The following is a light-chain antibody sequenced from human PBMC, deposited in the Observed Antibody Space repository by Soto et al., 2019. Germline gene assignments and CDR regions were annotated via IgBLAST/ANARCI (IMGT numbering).Light chain of an antibody. Sequence: QSALTQPASVSGSPGQSIAISCTGTSSDIGSYNYVSWYQQHPGKAPKLMIYDVSNRPSGVSDRFSGSKSGNTASLTISGLQAEDEADYYCKSFTTSTTYVFGTGTKVTV. J-gene: IGLJ1*01. V-gene: IGLV2-14*01. CDR1: SSDIGSYNY. CDR3: KSFTTSTTYV. CDR2: DVS.